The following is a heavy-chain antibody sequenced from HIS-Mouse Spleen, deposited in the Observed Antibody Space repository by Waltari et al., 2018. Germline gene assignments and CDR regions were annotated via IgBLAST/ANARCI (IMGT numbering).Heavy chain of an antibody. CDR1: GGSISRSSYY. Sequence: QLQLQESGPGLVKPSETLSLPCTVSGGSISRSSYYWGWIRQPPRKGLEWIGSIYYSGSTYYNPSLKSRVTISVDTSKNQFSLKLSSVTAADTAVYYCAREIPYSSSWYDWYFDLWGRGTLVTVSS. D-gene: IGHD6-13*01. V-gene: IGHV4-39*07. CDR3: AREIPYSSSWYDWYFDL. J-gene: IGHJ2*01. CDR2: IYYSGST.